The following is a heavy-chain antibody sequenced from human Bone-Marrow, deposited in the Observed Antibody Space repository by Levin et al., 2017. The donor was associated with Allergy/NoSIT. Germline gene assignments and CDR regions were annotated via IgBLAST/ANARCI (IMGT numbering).Heavy chain of an antibody. Sequence: PGGSLRLSCAASGFPFSSYGMHWVRQAPGKGLEWVAVIYYDGSHEYYADSVKGRFTISRDNPNNTLYLQMNSLRAEDTGVYYCARDATVTTYNWFDPWGQGTLVTVSS. CDR1: GFPFSSYG. V-gene: IGHV3-33*01. D-gene: IGHD4-17*01. CDR3: ARDATVTTYNWFDP. CDR2: IYYDGSHE. J-gene: IGHJ5*02.